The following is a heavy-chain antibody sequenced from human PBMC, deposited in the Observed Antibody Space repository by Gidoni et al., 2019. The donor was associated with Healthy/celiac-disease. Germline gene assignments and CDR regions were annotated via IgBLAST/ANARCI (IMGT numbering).Heavy chain of an antibody. Sequence: EVQLVESGGGLVKPGGSLRLSCADSGFTFSSYSMNWVRPAPGKGLEWVSSISSSGRTIYYADSVKGRFTISRDNAKNSLFLQMNSLRAEDTAVYYCARDLGPVLRFLEWLSREAYGMDVWGQGTTVTVSS. CDR3: ARDLGPVLRFLEWLSREAYGMDV. CDR2: ISSSGRTI. D-gene: IGHD3-3*01. V-gene: IGHV3-21*01. CDR1: GFTFSSYS. J-gene: IGHJ6*02.